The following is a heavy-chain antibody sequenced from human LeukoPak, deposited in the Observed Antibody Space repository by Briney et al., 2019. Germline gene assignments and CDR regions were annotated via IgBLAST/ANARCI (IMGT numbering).Heavy chain of an antibody. CDR3: AKTYYDILTGYGYYGMDV. J-gene: IGHJ6*02. D-gene: IGHD3-9*01. V-gene: IGHV3-23*01. CDR2: ISESGGTT. Sequence: GGSLRLSCAASGFTFSSYAMSWVRQAPGKGLEWVSAISESGGTTYYADSVKGRFTISRDNSKNTLYLQMNSLRAEDTAVYYCAKTYYDILTGYGYYGMDVWGQGTTVTVSS. CDR1: GFTFSSYA.